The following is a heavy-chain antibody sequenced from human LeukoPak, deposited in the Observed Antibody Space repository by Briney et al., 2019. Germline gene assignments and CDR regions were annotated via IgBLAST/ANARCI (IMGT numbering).Heavy chain of an antibody. V-gene: IGHV3-23*01. D-gene: IGHD4-17*01. CDR2: ISGSGGST. J-gene: IGHJ1*01. CDR3: AKDRSGYGDYEDFQH. CDR1: GFTFSSYA. Sequence: PGGPLRLSCAASGFTFSSYAMSWVRQAPGKGLEWVSAISGSGGSTYYADSVKGRFTISRDNSKNTLYLQMNSLRAEDTAVYYCAKDRSGYGDYEDFQHWGQGTLVTVSS.